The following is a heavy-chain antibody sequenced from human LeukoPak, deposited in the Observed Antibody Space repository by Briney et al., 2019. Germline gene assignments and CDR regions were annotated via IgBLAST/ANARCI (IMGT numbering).Heavy chain of an antibody. CDR3: ATKREKYSSGWLLDY. Sequence: SVKVSCKASGGAFSSYAISWVRQAPGQGLEWMGGIIPIFGTANYAQKFQGRVTITADESTSTAYMELSSLRSEDTAVYYCATKREKYSSGWLLDYWGQGTLVTVSS. V-gene: IGHV1-69*01. D-gene: IGHD6-19*01. J-gene: IGHJ4*02. CDR2: IIPIFGTA. CDR1: GGAFSSYA.